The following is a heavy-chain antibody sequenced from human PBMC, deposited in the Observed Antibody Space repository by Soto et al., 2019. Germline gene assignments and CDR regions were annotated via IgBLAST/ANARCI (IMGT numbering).Heavy chain of an antibody. CDR1: GGTFSSYA. CDR3: AKDFTWIQLWLYYGMDV. D-gene: IGHD5-18*01. J-gene: IGHJ6*02. V-gene: IGHV1-69*06. Sequence: QVQLVQSGAEVKKPGSSVKVSCKASGGTFSSYAISWVRQAPGQGLEWMGGIIPIFGTANYAQKFQGRVTITADKSTSTAYMELSSLRSEDTAVYYCAKDFTWIQLWLYYGMDVWGQGTTVTVSS. CDR2: IIPIFGTA.